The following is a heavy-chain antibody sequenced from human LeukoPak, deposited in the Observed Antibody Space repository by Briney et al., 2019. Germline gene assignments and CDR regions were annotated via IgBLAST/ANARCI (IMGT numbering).Heavy chain of an antibody. CDR1: GFTFSNYG. V-gene: IGHV3-30*18. D-gene: IGHD6-13*01. CDR2: VSYEGKSQ. J-gene: IGHJ4*02. Sequence: GGSLRLSCATSGFTFSNYGMRWVRQAPGKGLEWVAVVSYEGKSQYYADSVRGRFTISRDNSKNTLYLQMNSLRGEDAAVYYCAKEGTAQISTWYDYWGQGTLVTVSS. CDR3: AKEGTAQISTWYDY.